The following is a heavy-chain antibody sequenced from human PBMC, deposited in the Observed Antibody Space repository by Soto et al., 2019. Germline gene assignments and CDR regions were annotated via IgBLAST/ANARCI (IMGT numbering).Heavy chain of an antibody. V-gene: IGHV4-4*02. CDR1: GGSISGDYW. Sequence: QVRLQESGPGLVKPSGTLSLACVVSGGSISGDYWWTWVRQSPGKGLEWLGEIFHSGSTNSNPSLKTRVTLSVDKSKREFSLNLTSVTAADTAVYYCARGDSGSYLREGLGYYYVMDILGQGTTVTVSS. J-gene: IGHJ6*02. CDR2: IFHSGST. D-gene: IGHD1-26*01. CDR3: ARGDSGSYLREGLGYYYVMDI.